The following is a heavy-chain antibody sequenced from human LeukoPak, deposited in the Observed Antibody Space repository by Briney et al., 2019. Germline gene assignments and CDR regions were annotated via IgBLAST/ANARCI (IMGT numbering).Heavy chain of an antibody. CDR1: GFTFSSYA. J-gene: IGHJ4*02. CDR3: AKDTRIGIAVTAVPKSLPIDY. CDR2: ISGSGGST. V-gene: IGHV3-23*01. D-gene: IGHD2-21*02. Sequence: PRRSLRLSCAASGFTFSSYAMSWVRQAPGKGLEWVSAISGSGGSTYYADSVKGRFTISRDNSGNTLYLQMNSLRVEDTAVYYCAKDTRIGIAVTAVPKSLPIDYWGQGTLVTVFS.